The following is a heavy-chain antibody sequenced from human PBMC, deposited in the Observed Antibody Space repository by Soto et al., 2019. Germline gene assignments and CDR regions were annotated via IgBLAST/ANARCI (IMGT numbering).Heavy chain of an antibody. CDR1: GFTFSNAW. V-gene: IGHV3-15*01. CDR3: TSRIVVTLDYFDY. Sequence: GGSLRLSCAASGFTFSNAWMSWVRQAPGKGLEWVGRIKSKTDGGTTDYAAPVKGRFTISRDDSKNTLYLQMNSLKTEDTAVYYCTSRIVVTLDYFDYWGQGTLVTVSS. J-gene: IGHJ4*02. CDR2: IKSKTDGGTT. D-gene: IGHD2-2*01.